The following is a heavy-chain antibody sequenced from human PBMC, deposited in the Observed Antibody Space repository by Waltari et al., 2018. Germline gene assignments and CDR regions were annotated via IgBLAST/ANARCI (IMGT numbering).Heavy chain of an antibody. CDR3: ARSDVVVAPARNNYYFPMEV. CDR1: GDSISVSYS. V-gene: IGHV4-61*09. CDR2: IDSSGST. Sequence: QLQLQQSGPGLVKPSQTLSLACSLSGDSISVSYSWHWVRQTAGEGLEWLGYIDSSGSTKYNPSLQSRATISIVNKTQFSLKLAAVTAADTAVYYCARSDVVVAPARNNYYFPMEVWGQGTTVTVSS. D-gene: IGHD2-21*01. J-gene: IGHJ6*03.